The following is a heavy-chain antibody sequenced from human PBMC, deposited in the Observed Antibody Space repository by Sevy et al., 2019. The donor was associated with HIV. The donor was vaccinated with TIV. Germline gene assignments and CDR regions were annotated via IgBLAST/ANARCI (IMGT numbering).Heavy chain of an antibody. D-gene: IGHD2-2*01. V-gene: IGHV3-23*01. Sequence: GGSLRLSCEASGFTFRNYDMSWVRQAPGKGLEWVSGILDNGGGTYYADSVKGRFTISRDNSKNRMFLEMNSLGAEDTAVYFCAKSQLPHAFDIWGQGTMVTVSS. CDR2: ILDNGGGT. CDR3: AKSQLPHAFDI. J-gene: IGHJ3*02. CDR1: GFTFRNYD.